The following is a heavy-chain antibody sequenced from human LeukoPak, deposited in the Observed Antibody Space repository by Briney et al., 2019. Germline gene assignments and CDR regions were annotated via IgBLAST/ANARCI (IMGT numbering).Heavy chain of an antibody. V-gene: IGHV4-4*09. CDR2: IYTSGST. D-gene: IGHD1-7*01. CDR1: GGSISSYY. Sequence: SAPLSLTCPVSGGSISSYYWSWIRQPPGKGLEWIGYIYTSGSTNYNPSLKSRVTISVDTSKNQFSLKLSSVTAADTAVYYCARHGKELSYYYYYMDVWGKGTTVTVSS. J-gene: IGHJ6*03. CDR3: ARHGKELSYYYYYMDV.